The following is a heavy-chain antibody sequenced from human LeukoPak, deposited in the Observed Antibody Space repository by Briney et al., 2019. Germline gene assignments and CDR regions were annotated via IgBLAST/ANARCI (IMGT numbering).Heavy chain of an antibody. D-gene: IGHD4-17*01. CDR3: ARDGSYGDNYGMDV. Sequence: GGSLRLSCAASGFTFSSYAMSWVRQAPGKGLEWVSAISGSGGSTYYADSVKGRFTISRDNSKNTLYLQMNSLRAEDTAVYYCARDGSYGDNYGMDVWGQGTTVTVSS. V-gene: IGHV3-23*01. CDR2: ISGSGGST. CDR1: GFTFSSYA. J-gene: IGHJ6*02.